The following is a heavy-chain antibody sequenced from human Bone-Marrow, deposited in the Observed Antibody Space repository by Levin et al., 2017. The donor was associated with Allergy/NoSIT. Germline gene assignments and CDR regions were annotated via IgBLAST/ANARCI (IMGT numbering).Heavy chain of an antibody. D-gene: IGHD6-13*01. CDR3: AKLIAAGGSGSDY. Sequence: GGSLRLSCAASGFTFSSYAMSWVRQAPGKGLEWVSAISGSAGSTYYADSVKGRFTISRDNSKNTLYLQMNSLRAEDTAVYYCAKLIAAGGSGSDYWGQGTLVTVSS. CDR2: ISGSAGST. V-gene: IGHV3-23*01. CDR1: GFTFSSYA. J-gene: IGHJ4*02.